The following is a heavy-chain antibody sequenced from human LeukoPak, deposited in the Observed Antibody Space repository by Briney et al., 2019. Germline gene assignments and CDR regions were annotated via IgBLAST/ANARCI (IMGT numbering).Heavy chain of an antibody. CDR1: GFTFSSYS. CDR3: ARGMGWLRYPKSYFDY. V-gene: IGHV3-48*01. J-gene: IGHJ4*02. CDR2: ISSSSSTI. Sequence: GGSLRLSCAASGFTFSSYSMNWVRQAPGKGLEWVSYISSSSSTIYYADSVKGRFTISRDNAKNSLYLQMNSLRAEDTAVYYCARGMGWLRYPKSYFDYWGQGTLVTVSS. D-gene: IGHD5-24*01.